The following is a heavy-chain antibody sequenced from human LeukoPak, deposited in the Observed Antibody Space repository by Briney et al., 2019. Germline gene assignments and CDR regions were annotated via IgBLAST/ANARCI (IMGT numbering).Heavy chain of an antibody. Sequence: SETLSLTCVVSGGTVSPYYWTWIRQPPGKGLEWIGYIYYSGSAIYNPSFKSRVTISVDRSKNQFSLEMRSVTAADTAVYYCARDQVAGTFVAQWGFGPWGQGVQVTVSS. D-gene: IGHD1-7*01. CDR3: ARDQVAGTFVAQWGFGP. J-gene: IGHJ5*02. CDR2: IYYSGSA. CDR1: GGTVSPYY. V-gene: IGHV4-59*02.